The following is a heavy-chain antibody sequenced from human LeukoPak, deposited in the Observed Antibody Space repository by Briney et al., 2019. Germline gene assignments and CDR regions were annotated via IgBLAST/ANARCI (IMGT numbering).Heavy chain of an antibody. D-gene: IGHD3-3*01. V-gene: IGHV4-59*01. CDR3: ARVKSWSGYNALDY. CDR1: GGSISSYY. CDR2: IYSSGST. J-gene: IGHJ4*02. Sequence: PSETLSLTCTVSGGSISSYYWSWIRQPLGKGLEWIGYIYSSGSTNYNPSLNSRVTMSVDTSKNQFSLKLSSVTAADTAVYYCARVKSWSGYNALDYWGQGALVTVSS.